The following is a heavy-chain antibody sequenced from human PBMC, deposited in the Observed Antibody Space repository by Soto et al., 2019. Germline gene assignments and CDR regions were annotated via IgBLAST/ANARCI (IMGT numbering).Heavy chain of an antibody. CDR3: ARDRSTYGGGGTGEVKENWFDP. CDR1: GGTISHYY. CDR2: AYYSGST. D-gene: IGHD2-8*01. J-gene: IGHJ5*02. V-gene: IGHV4-59*01. Sequence: SETLSLTCSVSGGTISHYYWSWIRQSPGKGLEWIGYAYYSGSTDYNPSLKSRVTMSVDTSKNQVSLKLNSVTTADTAVYYCARDRSTYGGGGTGEVKENWFDPWGPGTLVTVSS.